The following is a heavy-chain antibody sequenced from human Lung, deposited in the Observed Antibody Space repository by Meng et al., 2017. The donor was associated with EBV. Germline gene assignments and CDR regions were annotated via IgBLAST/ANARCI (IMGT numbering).Heavy chain of an antibody. CDR3: ASLYGDSSVWYLDL. CDR1: VGAISSVNHY. J-gene: IGHJ2*01. CDR2: IYYSGST. D-gene: IGHD4-17*01. V-gene: IGHV4-31*03. Sequence: LRDSCQVLMNPSQTLSLTCSVSVGAISSVNHYWSWIRQHPGKGLEYIGYIYYSGSTYYNPSLKSRVIISVDTSKNQFSLRLNSVTAADTAVYYCASLYGDSSVWYLDLWGRGTLVTVSS.